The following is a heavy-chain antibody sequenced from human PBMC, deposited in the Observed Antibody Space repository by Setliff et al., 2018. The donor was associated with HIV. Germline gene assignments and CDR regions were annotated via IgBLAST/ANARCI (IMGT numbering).Heavy chain of an antibody. Sequence: LSLTCDVSGDLIRNSYYYWAWIRQSPGRGLEWIGSVYYSGSTYYNPSLKSRVTISIDTSKNQFSLKLTSVTAADTAVYYCARAGSAAASPLDYWGQGTLVTVSS. CDR3: ARAGSAAASPLDY. CDR1: GDLIRNSYYY. V-gene: IGHV4-39*07. D-gene: IGHD6-6*01. CDR2: VYYSGST. J-gene: IGHJ4*02.